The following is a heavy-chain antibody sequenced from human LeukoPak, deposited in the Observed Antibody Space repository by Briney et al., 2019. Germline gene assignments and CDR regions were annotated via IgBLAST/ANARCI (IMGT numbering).Heavy chain of an antibody. CDR1: GYTFTSYY. D-gene: IGHD3-9*01. J-gene: IGHJ6*02. V-gene: IGHV1-46*03. CDR2: INPSGGST. Sequence: ASVKVSCKASGYTFTSYYMHWVRQAPGQGLEWMGIINPSGGSTSYAQKFQGRVIMTRDTSTSTVYMELSSLRSEDTAVYYCARVKRDYDILTGYFGGGYFYGMDVWGQGTTVSVSS. CDR3: ARVKRDYDILTGYFGGGYFYGMDV.